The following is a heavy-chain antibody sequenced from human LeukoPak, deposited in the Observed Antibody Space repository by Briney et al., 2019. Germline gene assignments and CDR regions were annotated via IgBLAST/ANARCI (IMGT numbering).Heavy chain of an antibody. CDR3: ARVGTAEGTLEDY. V-gene: IGHV3-7*01. CDR2: IKHDGSEK. Sequence: PGGSLRLSCAASGFTLSSYWMSWVRQPPGKGLEWVANIKHDGSEKYYVDSVKGRFTISRDNAKNSLYLQMNSLRAEDTAVYYCARVGTAEGTLEDYWGQGTLVTVSS. J-gene: IGHJ4*02. CDR1: GFTLSSYW. D-gene: IGHD6-13*01.